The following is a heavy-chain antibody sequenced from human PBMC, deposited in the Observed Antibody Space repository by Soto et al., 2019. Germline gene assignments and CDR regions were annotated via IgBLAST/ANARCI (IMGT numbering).Heavy chain of an antibody. D-gene: IGHD5-12*01. V-gene: IGHV1-69*06. CDR3: ARGRYSGNDRSLYYYCHGMDV. Sequence: QVQLVQSGAEVKNPGSSVKVSCKASGGTFSSYGISWVRQAPGQGLEWMGGIIATFGTPNYAQKFQGRLTITADNPPRTVYMDLSSLTSEATAVYFCARGRYSGNDRSLYYYCHGMDVWGQGTPVTVSS. J-gene: IGHJ6*02. CDR2: IIATFGTP. CDR1: GGTFSSYG.